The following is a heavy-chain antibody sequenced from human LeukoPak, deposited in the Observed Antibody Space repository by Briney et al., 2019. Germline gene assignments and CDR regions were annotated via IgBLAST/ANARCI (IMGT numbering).Heavy chain of an antibody. Sequence: GGSLRLSCTASGFTFRSYAMRWVRQAPGKGLEWVSNISGSGGSTYYADSVKGRFTTYRDKSKNTLYLQMNRLRAEDTAVYYCATYILTGDAFDYWGQGTLVTVSS. J-gene: IGHJ4*02. CDR1: GFTFRSYA. V-gene: IGHV3-23*01. CDR3: ATYILTGDAFDY. CDR2: ISGSGGST. D-gene: IGHD3-9*01.